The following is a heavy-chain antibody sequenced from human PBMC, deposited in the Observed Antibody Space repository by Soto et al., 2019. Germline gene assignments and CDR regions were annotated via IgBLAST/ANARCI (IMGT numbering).Heavy chain of an antibody. V-gene: IGHV4-31*03. Sequence: QVQLQESGPGLVKPSQTLSLTCTVSGGSISSGGYYWSWIRQHPGKGLEWIGYIYYSGSTYYNPSLRSGVTISVDTSKTQFSVKLSSVAAADTAVYYCARAWGGYFDYWGQGTLVTVSS. D-gene: IGHD3-16*01. CDR2: IYYSGST. J-gene: IGHJ4*02. CDR3: ARAWGGYFDY. CDR1: GGSISSGGYY.